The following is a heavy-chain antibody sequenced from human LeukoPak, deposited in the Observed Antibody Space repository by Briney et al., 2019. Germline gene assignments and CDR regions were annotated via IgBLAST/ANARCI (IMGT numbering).Heavy chain of an antibody. V-gene: IGHV3-48*04. CDR2: ISSSGSTI. CDR1: GFTFNTYS. CDR3: AREEPYYHMDA. D-gene: IGHD1-26*01. Sequence: GGSLRLSCAASGFTFNTYSMNWVRQAPAKGLEWVSYISSSGSTIYYADSVKGRFTISRDNAKNSLYLQMNSLRAEDTAIYYCAREEPYYHMDAWGKGTTVTISS. J-gene: IGHJ6*03.